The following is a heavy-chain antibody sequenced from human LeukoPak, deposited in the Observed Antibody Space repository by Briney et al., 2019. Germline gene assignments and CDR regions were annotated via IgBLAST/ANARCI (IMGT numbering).Heavy chain of an antibody. CDR2: ISAYNGNT. J-gene: IGHJ6*03. CDR1: GYTFTSYG. Sequence: ASVKVSCKASGYTFTSYGISWVRQAPGQGLEWMGWISAYNGNTNYAQKLQDRVTMTTDTSTSTAYMELRSLRSDDTAVYYCARAPAATHYYYYMDVWGRGTTVTVSS. CDR3: ARAPAATHYYYYMDV. V-gene: IGHV1-18*01. D-gene: IGHD2-2*01.